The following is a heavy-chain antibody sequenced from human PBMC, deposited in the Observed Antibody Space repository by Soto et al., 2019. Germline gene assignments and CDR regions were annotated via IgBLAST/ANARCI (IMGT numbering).Heavy chain of an antibody. CDR2: ITGTSDSI. CDR3: ARDFRNKGMDV. J-gene: IGHJ6*02. V-gene: IGHV3-11*01. CDR1: GFSLSDYY. Sequence: GGSLRLSCVASGFSLSDYYMAWIRQAPGKGLEWLSYITGTSDSIHYADSVRGRFIISRDNAKNSLYLQMNSLRVDDTTVYYCARDFRNKGMDVWGQGTTVTVSS.